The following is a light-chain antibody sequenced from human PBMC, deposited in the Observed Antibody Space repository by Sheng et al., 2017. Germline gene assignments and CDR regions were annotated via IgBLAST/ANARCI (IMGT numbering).Light chain of an antibody. CDR2: DDS. CDR3: QVWDGTSDQEV. Sequence: SYVLTQPPSVSVAPGQTARITCGGSYIGRKTVHWYQQKPGQAPVLVVHDDSDRPSGIPERFSGSNSGNTATLTITWVEAGDEADYYCQVWDGTSDQEVFGGGTKLTVL. J-gene: IGLJ3*02. CDR1: YIGRKT. V-gene: IGLV3-21*02.